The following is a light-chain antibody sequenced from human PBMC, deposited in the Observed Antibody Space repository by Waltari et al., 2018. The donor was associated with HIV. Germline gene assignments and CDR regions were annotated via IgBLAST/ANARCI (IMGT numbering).Light chain of an antibody. Sequence: DIVLTQSPGTLSLSPGDRATLTCRASQSVRSIFLAWYQQKPGQAPRLLIYGASSRATGIPDRFSGSGSGTDFTLTISRVEPEDLAVYYCQQYRSSQWTFGQGTKVEIK. V-gene: IGKV3-20*01. CDR2: GAS. CDR3: QQYRSSQWT. J-gene: IGKJ1*01. CDR1: QSVRSIF.